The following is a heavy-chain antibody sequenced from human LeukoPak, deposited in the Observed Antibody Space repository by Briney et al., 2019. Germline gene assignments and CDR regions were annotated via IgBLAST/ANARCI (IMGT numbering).Heavy chain of an antibody. V-gene: IGHV3-21*01. CDR1: GFTFSSYS. CDR3: ASLGVTTFDY. J-gene: IGHJ4*02. D-gene: IGHD3-10*01. Sequence: NPGGSLRLSCAASGFTFSSYSVNWVRQAPGKGLEWVSSISSSSSYIYYADSVKGRFTISRDNAKNSLYLQMNSLRAEDTAVYYCASLGVTTFDYWGQGTLVTVSS. CDR2: ISSSSSYI.